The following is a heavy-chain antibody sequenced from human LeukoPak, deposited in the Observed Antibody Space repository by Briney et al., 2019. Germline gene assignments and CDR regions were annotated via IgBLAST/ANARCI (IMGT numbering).Heavy chain of an antibody. Sequence: SETLSLTCSVSGGSISGYYWSWIRQPPGKGLEWIGYIYYSGSTNYSPSLKSRVTISVDTSKNQFSLRLTSVTAADTAVYYCARLVSGVGYFDYWGQGAPVTVSS. CDR2: IYYSGST. J-gene: IGHJ4*02. D-gene: IGHD6-19*01. V-gene: IGHV4-59*08. CDR3: ARLVSGVGYFDY. CDR1: GGSISGYY.